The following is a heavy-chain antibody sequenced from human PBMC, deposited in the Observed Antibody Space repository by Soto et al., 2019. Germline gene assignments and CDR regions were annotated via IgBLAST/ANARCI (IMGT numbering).Heavy chain of an antibody. CDR3: ARSLAHCSGGGCIN. J-gene: IGHJ4*02. CDR2: INPSGGST. CDR1: GYIFANYF. Sequence: QVQLVQSGAEVKKPVASVKLSCKTSGYIFANYFIHWVRQAPGQGLEWMGTINPSGGSTNYVQKFQGRVTMTRDTSTSTVYMELTSLGSEDTAVYYCARSLAHCSGGGCINWGQGTLVTVSS. V-gene: IGHV1-46*03. D-gene: IGHD2-15*01.